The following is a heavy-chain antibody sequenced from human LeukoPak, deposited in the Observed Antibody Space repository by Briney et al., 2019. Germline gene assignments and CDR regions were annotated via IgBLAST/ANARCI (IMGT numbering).Heavy chain of an antibody. Sequence: SETLSLTCAVSGYSISSGSYWGWIRQPPGKGLEWIGTVYHSGSAYYNPSLWGRVTISLDTSKNPFSLKLTSVTAADTAVYYCARGSGSYGSNLDYWGQGTLVTVSS. CDR2: VYHSGSA. D-gene: IGHD3-10*01. CDR1: GYSISSGSY. J-gene: IGHJ4*02. CDR3: ARGSGSYGSNLDY. V-gene: IGHV4-38-2*01.